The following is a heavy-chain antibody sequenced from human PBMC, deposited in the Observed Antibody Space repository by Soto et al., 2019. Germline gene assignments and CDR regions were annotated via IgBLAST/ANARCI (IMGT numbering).Heavy chain of an antibody. J-gene: IGHJ4*02. CDR3: ARESNHYQDFFQN. V-gene: IGHV1-3*01. CDR2: ISNAGSGNT. D-gene: IGHD2-2*01. CDR1: GYPFPSFE. Sequence: ASVKVSCKTSGYPFPSFEVHWIRQAPGQRPEWMGGISNAGSGNTKYSQKFQDRLTIAGDKRATTVYMALSSLTSEDTATYYCARESNHYQDFFQNWGQGTQVTVSS.